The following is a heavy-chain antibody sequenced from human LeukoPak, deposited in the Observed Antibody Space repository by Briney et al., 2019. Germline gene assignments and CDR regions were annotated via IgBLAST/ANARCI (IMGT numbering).Heavy chain of an antibody. CDR2: IYTSGST. V-gene: IGHV4-61*02. CDR3: ARAPRLAVAGTHFDY. J-gene: IGHJ4*02. D-gene: IGHD6-19*01. Sequence: SQTLSLTCTVSGGSISSGSYYWSWIRQPAGKGLEWIGRIYTSGSTNCNPSLKSRVTISVDTSKNQFSLKLSSVTAADTAVYYCARAPRLAVAGTHFDYWGQGTLVTVSS. CDR1: GGSISSGSYY.